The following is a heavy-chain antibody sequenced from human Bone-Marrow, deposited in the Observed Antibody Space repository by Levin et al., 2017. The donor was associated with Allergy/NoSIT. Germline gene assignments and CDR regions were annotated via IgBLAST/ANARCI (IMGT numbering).Heavy chain of an antibody. CDR1: GYTFTSYN. J-gene: IGHJ5*02. CDR2: INPNSGNT. CDR3: ARGDCYSGSCYGPDWFDP. V-gene: IGHV1-8*01. D-gene: IGHD2-15*01. Sequence: ASVKVSCKTSGYTFTSYNVYWVRQATGQGLEWMGYINPNSGNTAYARKFQGRVTVTRNSSITTAYMELSGLRSEDTAMYYCARGDCYSGSCYGPDWFDPWGQGTQVTVSS.